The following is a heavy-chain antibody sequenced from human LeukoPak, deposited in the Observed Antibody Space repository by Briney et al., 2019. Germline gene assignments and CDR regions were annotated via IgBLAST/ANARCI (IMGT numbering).Heavy chain of an antibody. CDR3: ARWYCSSACCYAGAVDM. D-gene: IGHD2-2*01. CDR1: GGTFSSYT. J-gene: IGHJ3*02. V-gene: IGHV1-69*02. CDR2: IITILGIA. Sequence: GASVKLSCKASGGTFSSYTISWVRQAPGQGLEWIGRIITILGIANYAQKVQGRVTMTTDTSTNTGYLELRSLRSDDTAVYCGARWYCSSACCYAGAVDMWGEGTMVSVSS.